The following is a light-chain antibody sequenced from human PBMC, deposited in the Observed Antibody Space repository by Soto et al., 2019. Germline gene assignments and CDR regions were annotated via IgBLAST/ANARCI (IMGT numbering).Light chain of an antibody. J-gene: IGKJ1*01. CDR3: QQYGSAPQT. CDR2: GAS. V-gene: IGKV3-20*01. Sequence: EIVLTQSPGTLSLSPGEGATLSCRASQSVSSTYLAWYQQKAGQAPRLLIYGASSRATGIPDRFSGSGSGTDFTLTISRLEPEDFAVYYCQQYGSAPQTFGQGTKVE. CDR1: QSVSSTY.